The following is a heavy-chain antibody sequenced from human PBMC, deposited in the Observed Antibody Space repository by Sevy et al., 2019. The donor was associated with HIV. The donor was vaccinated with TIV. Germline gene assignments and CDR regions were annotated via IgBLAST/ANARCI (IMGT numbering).Heavy chain of an antibody. CDR1: GFTFSNAW. Sequence: GGSLRLSCAASGFTFSNAWMSWVRQAPGKGLEGVGRIRSKTDGGTADYTAPVKGRFTISRDDSRNMLHLQMDALKSEDTGMYYCTTSRDWGQGTQVTVSS. CDR3: TTSRD. CDR2: IRSKTDGGTA. J-gene: IGHJ4*02. V-gene: IGHV3-15*01.